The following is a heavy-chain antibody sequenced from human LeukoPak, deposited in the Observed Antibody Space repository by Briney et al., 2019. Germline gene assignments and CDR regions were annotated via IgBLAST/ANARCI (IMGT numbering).Heavy chain of an antibody. CDR2: IKQDGSEK. V-gene: IGHV3-7*01. CDR3: ARQKVGSTTIFDC. CDR1: GFTFSSYW. D-gene: IGHD1-26*01. Sequence: PGGSLRLSCAASGFTFSSYWMSWVRQAPGKGLEWVANIKQDGSEKYYVDSVKGRFTISRDNAKNSLYLQMNSLRAEDTAVYYCARQKVGSTTIFDCWGQGTLVTVSS. J-gene: IGHJ4*02.